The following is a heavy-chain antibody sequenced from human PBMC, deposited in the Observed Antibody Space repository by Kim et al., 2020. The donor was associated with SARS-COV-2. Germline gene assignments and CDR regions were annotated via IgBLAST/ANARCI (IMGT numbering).Heavy chain of an antibody. D-gene: IGHD3-10*01. V-gene: IGHV4-59*08. CDR2: IYYSGSA. J-gene: IGHJ4*02. CDR3: AGTVRGANFDY. Sequence: SETLSLTCSISGVSISSYYWSWIRQPPGKGLEWIGYIYYSGSANYNPSLRSRVTISVDTSKNQFSLKLNSVTAADTAVYYCAGTVRGANFDYWGWGALVT. CDR1: GVSISSYY.